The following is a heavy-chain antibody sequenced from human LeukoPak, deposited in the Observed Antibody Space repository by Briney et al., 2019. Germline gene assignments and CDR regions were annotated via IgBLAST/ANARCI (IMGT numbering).Heavy chain of an antibody. CDR1: GYTFTGYD. V-gene: IGHV1-8*01. CDR3: ARGRDYGDYPRYYYYYYMDV. J-gene: IGHJ6*03. D-gene: IGHD4-17*01. CDR2: MNPNSGNT. Sequence: VASVKVSCKASGYTFTGYDINWVRQATGQGLEWMGWMNPNSGNTGYAQKFQGRVTMTRNTSISTAYMELSSLRSEDTAVYYCARGRDYGDYPRYYYYYYMDVWGKGTTVTVSS.